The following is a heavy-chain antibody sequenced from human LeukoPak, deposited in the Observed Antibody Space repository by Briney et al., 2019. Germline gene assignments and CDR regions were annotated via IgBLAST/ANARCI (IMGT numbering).Heavy chain of an antibody. Sequence: GGSLRLSCAASGFTFSSYAMSWVRQAPGKGLEWVSGTSGSGRSIHYADSVKGRFTISRDNSKNTLYLQMNSLRAEDTAVYYCAKDLWIAVAGTGYWGQGTLVTASS. CDR3: AKDLWIAVAGTGY. D-gene: IGHD6-19*01. CDR1: GFTFSSYA. J-gene: IGHJ4*02. V-gene: IGHV3-23*01. CDR2: TSGSGRSI.